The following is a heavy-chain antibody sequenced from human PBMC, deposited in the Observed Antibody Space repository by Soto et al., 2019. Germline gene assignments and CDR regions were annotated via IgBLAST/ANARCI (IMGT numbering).Heavy chain of an antibody. CDR1: GYTFTSYY. V-gene: IGHV1-18*04. Sequence: ASVKVSCTASGYTFTSYYMHWVRQAPGQGLEWMGWISAYGGSTNYAQKLQGRVTMTTDTSTSTAYMELRSLRSDDTAVYYCARAGGSSWRNWFDPWGQGTLVTVSS. CDR3: ARAGGSSWRNWFDP. J-gene: IGHJ5*02. D-gene: IGHD6-13*01. CDR2: ISAYGGST.